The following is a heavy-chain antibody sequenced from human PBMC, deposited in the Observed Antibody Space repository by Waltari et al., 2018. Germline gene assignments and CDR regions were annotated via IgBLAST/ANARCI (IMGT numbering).Heavy chain of an antibody. J-gene: IGHJ4*02. CDR3: ASGTATVSFEF. Sequence: EVQLVESGGDLIQPGGSLRLSCAASGLVVSRSFVAWVRQGPGKGLEWVSILYSGGDTHCADSVKGRFTISRDDSRNTVYLQMNSLRAEDAALYYCASGTATVSFEFWGQGTQVTVSS. V-gene: IGHV3-53*01. CDR1: GLVVSRSF. CDR2: LYSGGDT. D-gene: IGHD1-1*01.